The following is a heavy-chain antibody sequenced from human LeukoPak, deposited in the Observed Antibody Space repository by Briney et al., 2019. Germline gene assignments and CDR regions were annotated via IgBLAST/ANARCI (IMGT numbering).Heavy chain of an antibody. CDR2: IYYSGST. J-gene: IGHJ4*02. CDR1: GGSISSYY. Sequence: SETLSLTCTVSGGSISSYYRSWIRQPPGKGLEWIGYIYYSGSTNYNPSLKSRVTISVDTSKNQFSLKLSSVTAADTAVYYCARASGGSRLNYDYWGQGTLVTVSS. CDR3: ARASGGSRLNYDY. V-gene: IGHV4-59*01. D-gene: IGHD2-15*01.